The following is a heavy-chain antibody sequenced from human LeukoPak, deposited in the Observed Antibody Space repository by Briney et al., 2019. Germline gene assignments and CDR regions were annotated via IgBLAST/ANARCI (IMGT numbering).Heavy chain of an antibody. CDR3: ARDGAYCGGDCYPI. CDR1: GGTFSSYA. V-gene: IGHV1-69*13. D-gene: IGHD2-21*02. CDR2: IIPIFGTA. Sequence: ASVTVSCTASGGTFSSYAISWVRQAPGQGLEWMGGIIPIFGTANYAQKFQGRVTITADESTSTAYMELSSLRSEDTAVYYCARDGAYCGGDCYPIWGQGTLVTVSS. J-gene: IGHJ4*02.